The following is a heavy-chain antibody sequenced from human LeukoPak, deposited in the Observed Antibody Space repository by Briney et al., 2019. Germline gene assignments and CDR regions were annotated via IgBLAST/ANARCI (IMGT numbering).Heavy chain of an antibody. CDR1: GYTLTELS. V-gene: IGHV1-24*01. CDR3: ATVSSGWPYYYYGMDV. CDR2: FDPEDGET. D-gene: IGHD6-19*01. Sequence: ASVNVSCKVSGYTLTELSMHWVRQAPGKGLEWMGGFDPEDGETIYAQKFQGRVTTTEDTSTDTAYMELSSLRSEDTAVYYCATVSSGWPYYYYGMDVWGQGTTVTVSS. J-gene: IGHJ6*02.